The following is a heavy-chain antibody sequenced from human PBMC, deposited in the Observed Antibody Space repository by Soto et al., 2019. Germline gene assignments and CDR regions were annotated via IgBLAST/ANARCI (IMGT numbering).Heavy chain of an antibody. Sequence: QLQLQEWGPCLVKPSETLSLTCTVSGGSISSRGYYWGWIRQPPGKGLEWIGTIYYSGSTYYNPSLKSRVTISVDTSKNQFSLKLSSVTAADTAVYYCATSNWFDPWGQGTLVTVSS. CDR2: IYYSGST. CDR1: GGSISSRGYY. V-gene: IGHV4-39*01. CDR3: ATSNWFDP. J-gene: IGHJ5*02.